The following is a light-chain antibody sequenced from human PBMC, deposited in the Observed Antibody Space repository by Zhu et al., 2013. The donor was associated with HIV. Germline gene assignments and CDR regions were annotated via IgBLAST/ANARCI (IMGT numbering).Light chain of an antibody. V-gene: IGLV2-14*01. Sequence: QSALTQPPSASGSPGQSVTISCTGSSSDIGTYNYISWYQQHPGKAPKLMIYEGTKRPSGVSNRFSGSKSGNTASLTISGLQAEDEAVYYCSSYTSRSTLVFGGGTKLTVL. CDR2: EGT. CDR3: SSYTSRSTLV. J-gene: IGLJ2*01. CDR1: SSDIGTYNY.